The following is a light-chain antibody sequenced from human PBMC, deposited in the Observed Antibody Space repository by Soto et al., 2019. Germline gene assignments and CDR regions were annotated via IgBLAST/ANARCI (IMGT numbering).Light chain of an antibody. J-gene: IGKJ4*01. V-gene: IGKV1-33*01. CDR3: QQYDNLPLT. CDR1: QDISNY. CDR2: DAS. Sequence: DIQMTQSPSSLSAFVGDRVTITCQASQDISNYLNWYQQKPGKAPKLLTYDASTLETGVPSRFSGSGSGTDFTFTISSLQPEDIATYYCQQYDNLPLTFGGGTKVDIK.